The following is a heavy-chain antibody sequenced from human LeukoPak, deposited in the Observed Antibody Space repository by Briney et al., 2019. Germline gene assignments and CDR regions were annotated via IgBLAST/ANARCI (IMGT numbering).Heavy chain of an antibody. V-gene: IGHV1-18*01. D-gene: IGHD2-2*01. J-gene: IGHJ4*02. CDR2: ISAYNGNT. CDR1: GYTFTSYG. CDR3: ARVGGWYCSSTSCSHFDY. Sequence: ASVKVSCKASGYTFTSYGISWVRQAPGQGLEWMGWISAYNGNTNYAQKLQGRVTMTTDTSTSTAYMELRSLGSDDTAVYYCARVGGWYCSSTSCSHFDYWGQGTLVTVSS.